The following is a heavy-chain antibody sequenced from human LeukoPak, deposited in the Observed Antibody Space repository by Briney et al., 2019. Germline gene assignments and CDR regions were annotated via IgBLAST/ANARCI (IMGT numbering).Heavy chain of an antibody. V-gene: IGHV4-59*01. CDR2: IYYSGST. J-gene: IGHJ6*03. CDR3: ARAGGGYSYGYFYYYMDV. CDR1: GGSISSYY. Sequence: PSETLSLTCTVSGGSISSYYWSWIRQPPGKGLEWIGYIYYSGSTNYNPSLKSRVTISVDTSKNQFSLKLSSVTAADTAVYYCARAGGGYSYGYFYYYMDVWGKGTTVTISS. D-gene: IGHD5-18*01.